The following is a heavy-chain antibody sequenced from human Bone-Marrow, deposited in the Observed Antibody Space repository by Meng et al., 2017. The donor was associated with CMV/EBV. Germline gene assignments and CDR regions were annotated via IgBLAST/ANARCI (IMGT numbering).Heavy chain of an antibody. Sequence: GESLKISCAASGFTFSSYWMHWVRQAPGKGLVWVSRINSDGSSTSYADSLKGRFTISRDNAKKTLYLQMHSLRAEDTAVYYCARDRYCSSTSCHNWYDPWGQGTLVTVSS. V-gene: IGHV3-74*01. CDR3: ARDRYCSSTSCHNWYDP. CDR2: INSDGSST. J-gene: IGHJ5*02. D-gene: IGHD2-2*01. CDR1: GFTFSSYW.